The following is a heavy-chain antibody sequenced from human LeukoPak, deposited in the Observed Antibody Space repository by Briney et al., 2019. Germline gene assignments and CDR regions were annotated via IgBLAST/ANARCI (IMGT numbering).Heavy chain of an antibody. Sequence: GGSLRLSCAASGFTFSSYAMSWVRQAPGKGLEWVSAISGSGGSTYYADSVKGRFTISRDNSKNTLYLQMNSLRDEDTAVYYCAKDKSYSSQCFDYWGQGTLVTVSS. CDR3: AKDKSYSSQCFDY. D-gene: IGHD1-26*01. CDR1: GFTFSSYA. V-gene: IGHV3-23*01. CDR2: ISGSGGST. J-gene: IGHJ4*02.